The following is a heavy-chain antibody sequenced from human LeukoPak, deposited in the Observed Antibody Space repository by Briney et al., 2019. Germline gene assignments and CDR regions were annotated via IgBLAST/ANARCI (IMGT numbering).Heavy chain of an antibody. CDR1: GGSISSGSYY. CDR3: AREPPENWNGDAFDI. V-gene: IGHV4-61*02. D-gene: IGHD1-1*01. Sequence: SETLSLTCTVSGGSISSGSYYWTWIRQPAGKGLEWIGRIYASGSTNYNPSLKSRVTISIDTSKNQFSLKLTSVTAADTALYYCAREPPENWNGDAFDIWGQGTMVTVSS. CDR2: IYASGST. J-gene: IGHJ3*02.